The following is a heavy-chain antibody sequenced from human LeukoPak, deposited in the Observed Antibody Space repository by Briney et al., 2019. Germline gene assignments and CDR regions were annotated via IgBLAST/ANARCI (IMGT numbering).Heavy chain of an antibody. D-gene: IGHD6-6*01. J-gene: IGHJ3*02. CDR3: ARDIEYSSSSSAFDI. V-gene: IGHV3-7*01. CDR1: GFTFSSYW. CDR2: IKQDGSEK. Sequence: GGSLRLSCAASGFTFSSYWMSWVRQAPGKGLEWVANIKQDGSEKYYVDSVKGRFTISRDNAKNSLYLQMNSLRAEDTAVYYCARDIEYSSSSSAFDIWGQGTMVTVSS.